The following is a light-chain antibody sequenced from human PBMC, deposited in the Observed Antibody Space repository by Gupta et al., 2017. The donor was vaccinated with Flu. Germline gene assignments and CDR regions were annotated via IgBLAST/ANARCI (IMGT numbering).Light chain of an antibody. V-gene: IGKV1-5*03. CDR2: KAS. Sequence: PSTLSASVGDRVTITCRASQSISSWLAWYQQKPGKAPKLLIFKASSLESGVPSRFSGSGSGTEFTLTISSLQPDDFATYYCQQYKSDPLTFGGGTKVEIK. CDR1: QSISSW. J-gene: IGKJ4*01. CDR3: QQYKSDPLT.